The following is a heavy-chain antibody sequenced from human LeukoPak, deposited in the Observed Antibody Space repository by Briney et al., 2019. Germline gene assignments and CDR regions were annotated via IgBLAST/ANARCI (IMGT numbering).Heavy chain of an antibody. CDR1: GFTLSNHW. D-gene: IGHD1-1*01. V-gene: IGHV3-7*01. J-gene: IGHJ5*02. CDR2: IKQGGSDK. Sequence: GGSLRLSCEASGFTLSNHWMTWVRQAPGKGLEWVATIKQGGSDKVYVDSVKGRFTISGDNDKNALDLQMDSLRAEDTAVYYFPRDWASTGDDLIDPWGQGTLVTVSP. CDR3: PRDWASTGDDLIDP.